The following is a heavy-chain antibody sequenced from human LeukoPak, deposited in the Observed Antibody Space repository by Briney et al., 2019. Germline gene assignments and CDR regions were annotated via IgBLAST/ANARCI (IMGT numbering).Heavy chain of an antibody. CDR2: ISSSSYI. J-gene: IGHJ4*02. D-gene: IGHD4-17*01. CDR1: GFTFSSYS. CDR3: ARAGYGDYSDY. Sequence: GGALRLSCAASGFTFSSYSMNWVRQAPGEGAEWVSSISSSSYIYYADSVKGRFTISRDNAKNSLYLQMNSLRAEDTAVYYCARAGYGDYSDYWGQGTLVTVSS. V-gene: IGHV3-21*01.